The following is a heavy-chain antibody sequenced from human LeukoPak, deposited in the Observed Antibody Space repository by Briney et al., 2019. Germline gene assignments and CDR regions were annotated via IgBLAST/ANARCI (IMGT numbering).Heavy chain of an antibody. J-gene: IGHJ4*02. CDR1: GFTFSDHY. CDR2: TRDKAKSHTT. Sequence: GGSLRLSCAASGFTFSDHYIDWVRQAPGKGLEWVGRTRDKAKSHTTEYAASVKGRFTISRDDSKDSLYLQMNSLKTEDTAVYYCARAISGSYHDYWGQGTLVTVSS. CDR3: ARAISGSYHDY. D-gene: IGHD1-26*01. V-gene: IGHV3-72*01.